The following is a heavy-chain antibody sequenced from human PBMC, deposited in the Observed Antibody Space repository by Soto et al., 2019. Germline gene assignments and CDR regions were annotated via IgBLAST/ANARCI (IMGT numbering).Heavy chain of an antibody. CDR3: ARGSSSYYDYGMDV. CDR2: IYDSGST. V-gene: IGHV4-39*07. J-gene: IGHJ6*02. CDR1: GGSVRDGSYY. D-gene: IGHD6-6*01. Sequence: PSETLSLTCTVSGGSVRDGSYYWAWLRQPPGKGLEWIGNIYDSGSTSYNPSLKSRVTISVDTSKNHFSLKLTSVTAADTAVYFCARGSSSYYDYGMDVWGQGTTVTVSS.